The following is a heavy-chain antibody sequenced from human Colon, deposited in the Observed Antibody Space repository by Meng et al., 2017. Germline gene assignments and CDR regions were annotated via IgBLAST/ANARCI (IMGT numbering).Heavy chain of an antibody. V-gene: IGHV3-30*01. Sequence: GGSLRLSCVASGFTFSTSVMQWVRQAPGKGLEWVALISYDGRDKYYGTSVKGRFSVSRDNSKNTLYLQMNNLRTDDTAVYHCARDRAVWFDGVSYTGPMDYWGQGSLVTVSS. CDR2: ISYDGRDK. CDR1: GFTFSTSV. CDR3: ARDRAVWFDGVSYTGPMDY. D-gene: IGHD2-8*01. J-gene: IGHJ4*02.